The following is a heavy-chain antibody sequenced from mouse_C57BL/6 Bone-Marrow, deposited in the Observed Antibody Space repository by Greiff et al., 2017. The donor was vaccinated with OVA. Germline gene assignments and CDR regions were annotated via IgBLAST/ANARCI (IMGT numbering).Heavy chain of an antibody. Sequence: DVQLVESGGGLVQPGGSMKLSCAASGFTFSDAWMDWVRQSPEKGLVWVAEIRNKANNHATYYAESVKGRFTISRDDSKSSVYLQKNSLRAEDTGIYYCTRIPEGYYAMDYWGQGTSVTVSS. V-gene: IGHV6-6*01. CDR1: GFTFSDAW. CDR2: IRNKANNHAT. J-gene: IGHJ4*01. CDR3: TRIPEGYYAMDY.